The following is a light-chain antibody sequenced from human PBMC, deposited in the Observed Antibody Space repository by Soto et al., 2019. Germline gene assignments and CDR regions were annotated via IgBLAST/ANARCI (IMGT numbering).Light chain of an antibody. CDR3: QQYGSSPLYS. V-gene: IGKV3-20*01. Sequence: EIVLTQSPGTLSLSPGERATLSCRASQSVDSTYLAWYQQKPGQPPRLHIYDASNRATGVPDRFSGSGSGTAFTLTISRLEPEDFAVYYCQQYGSSPLYSFGQGTKLEIK. CDR1: QSVDSTY. CDR2: DAS. J-gene: IGKJ2*03.